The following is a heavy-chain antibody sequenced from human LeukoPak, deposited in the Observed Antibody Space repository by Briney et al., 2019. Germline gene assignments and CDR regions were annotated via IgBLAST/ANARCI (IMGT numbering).Heavy chain of an antibody. J-gene: IGHJ4*02. CDR1: GYTLTSYY. CDR2: INPSGGST. Sequence: ASVKVSCKASGYTLTSYYMHWVRQAPGQGLEWMGIINPSGGSTSYAQKFQGRVTMTRDTSTSTVYMELSSLRSEDTAVYYCARALGDSSGYYYVAYWGQGTLVTVSS. CDR3: ARALGDSSGYYYVAY. V-gene: IGHV1-46*01. D-gene: IGHD3-22*01.